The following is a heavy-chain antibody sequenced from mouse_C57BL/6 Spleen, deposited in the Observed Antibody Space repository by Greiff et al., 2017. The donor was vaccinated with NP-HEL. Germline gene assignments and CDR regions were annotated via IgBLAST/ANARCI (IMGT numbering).Heavy chain of an antibody. CDR3: ARSFYDGYYGYFDV. CDR2: IDPSDSYT. J-gene: IGHJ1*03. V-gene: IGHV1-69*01. Sequence: VQLQQPGAELVMPGASVKLSCKASGYTFTSYWMHWVKQRPGQGLEWIGEIDPSDSYTNYNQKFKGKSTLTVDKSSSTAYMQLSSLTSEDSAVYYCARSFYDGYYGYFDVWGTGTTVTVSS. CDR1: GYTFTSYW. D-gene: IGHD2-3*01.